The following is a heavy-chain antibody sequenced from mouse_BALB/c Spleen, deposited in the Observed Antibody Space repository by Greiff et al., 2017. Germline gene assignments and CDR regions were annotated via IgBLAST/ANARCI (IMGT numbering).Heavy chain of an antibody. CDR2: IWAGGST. Sequence: VKLMESGPGLVAPSQSLSITCTVSGFSLTSYGVHWVRQPPGKGLEWLGVIWAGGSTNYNSALMSRLSISKDNSKSQVFLKMNSLQTDDTAMYYCDRDMITSFAYWGQGTLVTVSA. D-gene: IGHD2-4*01. CDR3: DRDMITSFAY. V-gene: IGHV2-9*02. J-gene: IGHJ3*01. CDR1: GFSLTSYG.